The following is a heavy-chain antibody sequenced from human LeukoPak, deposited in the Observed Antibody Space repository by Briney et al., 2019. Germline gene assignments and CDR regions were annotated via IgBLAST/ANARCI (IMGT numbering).Heavy chain of an antibody. D-gene: IGHD4-11*01. CDR1: GGFISSGGYY. J-gene: IGHJ5*02. V-gene: IGHV4-61*02. CDR3: ARTSTVTTAFDI. CDR2: IYTGGST. Sequence: SETLSLTCSVSGGFISSGGYYWSWLRQPAGKGLEWIGRIYTGGSTNYNPSLKSRVTMSVDTSKNQFSLKLTSVTAADTAVYYCARTSTVTTAFDIWGQGTLVIVSS.